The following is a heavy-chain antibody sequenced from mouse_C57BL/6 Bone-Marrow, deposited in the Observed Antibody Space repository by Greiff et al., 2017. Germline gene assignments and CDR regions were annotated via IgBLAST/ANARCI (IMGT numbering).Heavy chain of an antibody. V-gene: IGHV7-3*01. CDR3: ARYKTYYGSSLYAMDY. Sequence: EVKLMESGGGLVQPGGSLSLSCAASGFTFTDYYMSWVRQPPGKALEWLGFIRNKANGYTTEYSASVQGRFTISRDNSHSILYLQMNALRAEDSATYYCARYKTYYGSSLYAMDYWGQGTSVTVSS. CDR2: IRNKANGYTT. CDR1: GFTFTDYY. J-gene: IGHJ4*01. D-gene: IGHD1-1*01.